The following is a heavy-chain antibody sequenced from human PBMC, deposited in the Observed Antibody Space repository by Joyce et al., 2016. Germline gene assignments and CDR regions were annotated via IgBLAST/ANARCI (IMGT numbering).Heavy chain of an antibody. CDR3: ARHQERLNRFDP. CDR2: VHYSGRT. CDR1: GGSISSGTRY. V-gene: IGHV4-39*01. J-gene: IGHJ5*02. Sequence: QLQLRESGPGLIKPSETLSLICTVSGGSISSGTRYWDWLRQSPEKGLECLGNVHYSGRTKYNPSLKSRVTMSVDRSRNLFSLKLNSVTASDTAIYYCARHQERLNRFDPWGPGSLVTVSS.